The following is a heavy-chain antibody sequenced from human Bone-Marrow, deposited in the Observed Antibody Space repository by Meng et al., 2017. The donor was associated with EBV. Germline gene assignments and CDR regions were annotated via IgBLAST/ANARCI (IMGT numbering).Heavy chain of an antibody. Sequence: QVQLLESGPGLVKPSETLSRTCTVSGGSVSSGSYYWSWIQQPPGKGLEWIGYIYYSGSTNYNPSLKSRVTISVDNSKNHFSLRLSSVTAADTAVYYCARDFLETGTLNFDYWGQGTLVTVSS. CDR3: ARDFLETGTLNFDY. CDR2: IYYSGST. CDR1: GGSVSSGSYY. J-gene: IGHJ4*02. D-gene: IGHD1-1*01. V-gene: IGHV4-61*03.